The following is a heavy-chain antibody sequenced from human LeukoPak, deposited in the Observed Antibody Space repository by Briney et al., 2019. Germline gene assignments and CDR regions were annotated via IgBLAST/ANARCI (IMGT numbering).Heavy chain of an antibody. CDR2: ISDSGSST. V-gene: IGHV3-23*01. J-gene: IGHJ4*02. D-gene: IGHD3-10*01. CDR1: GFTFSSYA. CDR3: AKLLRGVIVPYYDY. Sequence: GGSLRLSCAASGFTFSSYAMSWVRQAPGSGLEWFSAISDSGSSTHYGDSVKGRFTISRDNSRNTLYLQLNRLRAEDTAVYYCAKLLRGVIVPYYDYWGQGTLVTVSS.